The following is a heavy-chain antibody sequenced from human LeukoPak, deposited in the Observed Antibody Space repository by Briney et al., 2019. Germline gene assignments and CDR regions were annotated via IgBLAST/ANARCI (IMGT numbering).Heavy chain of an antibody. V-gene: IGHV3-33*06. D-gene: IGHD1-14*01. J-gene: IGHJ4*02. CDR3: AKGPD. CDR2: IWFDGRNK. CDR1: GFSFSSYG. Sequence: GRSLRVSCAASGFSFSSYGMHWVRQAPGKGLEWVAVIWFDGRNKYYADSVKGRFTISRDNSKNTLYLQMNSLRAEDTAVYYCAKGPDWGQGTLVTVSS.